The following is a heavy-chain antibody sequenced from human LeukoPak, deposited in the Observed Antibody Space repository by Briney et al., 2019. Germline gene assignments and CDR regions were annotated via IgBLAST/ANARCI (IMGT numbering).Heavy chain of an antibody. CDR3: ASVRYYDSSANLTPGYFQH. CDR2: IYTSGST. V-gene: IGHV4-4*07. Sequence: SETLSLTCTVSGGSISSYYWSWIRQPAGKGLEWIGRIYTSGSTNYNPSLKSRVTISVDTSKNQFSLKLSSVTAADTAVYYCASVRYYDSSANLTPGYFQHWGQGTLVTVSS. CDR1: GGSISSYY. D-gene: IGHD3-22*01. J-gene: IGHJ1*01.